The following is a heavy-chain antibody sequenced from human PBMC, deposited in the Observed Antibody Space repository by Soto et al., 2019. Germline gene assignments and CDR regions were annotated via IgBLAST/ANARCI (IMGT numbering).Heavy chain of an antibody. J-gene: IGHJ4*02. V-gene: IGHV1-46*01. CDR2: INPSGGST. CDR3: ARVGEGYCSSTSCYRTGFFDY. CDR1: GYTFTSYY. Sequence: ASVKVSCKASGYTFTSYYMHWVRQAPGQGLEWMGIINPSGGSTSYAQKFQGRVTMTRDTSTSTVYMELSSLRSEDTAVYYCARVGEGYCSSTSCYRTGFFDYWGQGTLVTVSS. D-gene: IGHD2-2*01.